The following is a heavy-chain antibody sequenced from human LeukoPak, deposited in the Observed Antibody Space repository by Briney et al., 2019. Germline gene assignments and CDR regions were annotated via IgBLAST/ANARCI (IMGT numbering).Heavy chain of an antibody. CDR3: AKGFCSSTSCYKVGYYGMDV. CDR1: GFTFSSYA. CDR2: ISGSGGST. J-gene: IGHJ6*02. D-gene: IGHD2-2*02. V-gene: IGHV3-23*01. Sequence: PGGSLRLSCAASGFTFSSYAMSWVRQAPGKGLEWVSAISGSGGSTYYADSVKGRFTISRDNSKNTLYLQMNSLRAEDTAVYCCAKGFCSSTSCYKVGYYGMDVWGQGTTVTVSS.